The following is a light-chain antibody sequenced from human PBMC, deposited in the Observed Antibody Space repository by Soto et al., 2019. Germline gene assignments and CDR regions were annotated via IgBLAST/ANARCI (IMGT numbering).Light chain of an antibody. CDR3: QQLRSYPST. Sequence: IQVTQSPSSLSASVGDRVTIHCRASQDISSYLAWYQQKPGKAPTLLIYAASTLQSGVPSRFSGSGFGTDFTLTISSLQAEDFASYYCQQLRSYPSTFGGGTKVDIK. CDR1: QDISSY. V-gene: IGKV1-9*01. J-gene: IGKJ4*01. CDR2: AAS.